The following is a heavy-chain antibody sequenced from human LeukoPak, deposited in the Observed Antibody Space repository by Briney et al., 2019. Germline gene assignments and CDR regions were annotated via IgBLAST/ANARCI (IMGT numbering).Heavy chain of an antibody. CDR1: GYSISSGYY. J-gene: IGHJ4*02. CDR3: ARNSYGPDY. D-gene: IGHD3-10*01. V-gene: IGHV4-38-2*01. CDR2: IYHSGST. Sequence: SETLSLTCAVSGYSISSGYYWGWIRQPPGKGLEWIGSIYHSGSTYYNPSLKSRVTISVDTSKNQFSLKLSSVTAADTAVYYCARNSYGPDYWGQGILVTVSS.